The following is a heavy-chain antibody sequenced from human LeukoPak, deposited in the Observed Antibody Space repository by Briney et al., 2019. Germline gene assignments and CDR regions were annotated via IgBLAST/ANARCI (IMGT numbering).Heavy chain of an antibody. D-gene: IGHD4-17*01. CDR1: GFTFSSYW. V-gene: IGHV3-74*01. Sequence: GGSLRLSCAAFGFTFSSYWMHWVRQAPGKGLVWVSRINSDGSSTSYADSVKGRFTISRDNAKNTLYLQMNSLRAEDTAVYYCARDLLPLRYYYYYGMDVWGQGTTVTVSS. CDR3: ARDLLPLRYYYYYGMDV. J-gene: IGHJ6*02. CDR2: INSDGSST.